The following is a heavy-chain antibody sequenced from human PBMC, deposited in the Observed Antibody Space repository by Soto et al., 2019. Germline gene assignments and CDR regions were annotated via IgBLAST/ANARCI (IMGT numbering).Heavy chain of an antibody. CDR2: IWYDGSNK. D-gene: IGHD2-15*01. CDR3: ARESMGYCSGGSCYSDAFDI. V-gene: IGHV3-33*01. Sequence: GGSLRLSCAASGFTFSSYGMHWVRQAPGKGLEWVAVIWYDGSNKYYADSVKGRFTISRDNSKNTLYLQMNSLRAEDTAVYYCARESMGYCSGGSCYSDAFDIWGQGTMVTVSS. CDR1: GFTFSSYG. J-gene: IGHJ3*02.